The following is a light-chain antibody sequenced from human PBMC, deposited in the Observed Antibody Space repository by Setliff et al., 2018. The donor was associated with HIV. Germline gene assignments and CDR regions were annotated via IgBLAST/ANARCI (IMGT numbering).Light chain of an antibody. Sequence: QSVLTQPASVSGSPGQSITISCSGTSSDVGSYNFVSWYQQHPGKAPQLIIYDVSQRPSGVSSRFSGSKSGNTASLTISGLQAEDQADYYCCSYTSSLTYVFGTGTKVTVL. J-gene: IGLJ1*01. CDR1: SSDVGSYNF. V-gene: IGLV2-14*03. CDR3: CSYTSSLTYV. CDR2: DVS.